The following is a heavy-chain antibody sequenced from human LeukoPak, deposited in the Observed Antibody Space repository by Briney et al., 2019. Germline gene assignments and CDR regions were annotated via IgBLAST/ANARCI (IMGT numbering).Heavy chain of an antibody. D-gene: IGHD2-15*01. V-gene: IGHV4-38-2*02. CDR3: ARLLSRYCSGGSCSGGAFDI. CDR2: IYHSGST. J-gene: IGHJ3*02. Sequence: PSETLSLTCTVSGYSISSGYYWGWIRQPPGKGLEWIGSIYHSGSTYYNPSLKSRVTISVDTSKNQFSLKLSSVTAADTAVYYCARLLSRYCSGGSCSGGAFDIWGQGTMVTVSS. CDR1: GYSISSGYY.